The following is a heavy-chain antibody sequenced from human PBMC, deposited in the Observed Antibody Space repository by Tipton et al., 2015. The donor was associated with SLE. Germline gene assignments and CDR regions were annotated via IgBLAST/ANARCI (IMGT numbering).Heavy chain of an antibody. CDR2: ISASGST. CDR3: ARERVVVPAALIYYYYMDV. CDR1: GGSISSGSYY. Sequence: TLSLTCTVSGGSISSGSYYWTWIRQPAGKGLEWIGRISASGSTNYNPSLKSRVTISVDTSKNQFSLKLSSVTAADTAVYYCARERVVVPAALIYYYYMDVWGKGTTVTVSS. D-gene: IGHD2-2*01. V-gene: IGHV4-61*02. J-gene: IGHJ6*03.